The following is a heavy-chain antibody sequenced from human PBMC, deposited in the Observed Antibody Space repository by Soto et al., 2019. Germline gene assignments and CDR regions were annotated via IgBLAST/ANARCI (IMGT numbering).Heavy chain of an antibody. CDR3: ATRLSTVTTYSEPYYYYYMDV. CDR1: GGPISSYY. Sequence: SETLSLTCTVSGGPISSYYWSWIRQPPGKGLEWIGYIYYSGSTNYNPSLKSRVTISVDTSKNQFSLELGSVTAADTAVYYCATRLSTVTTYSEPYYYYYMDVWGKGTTVTVSS. J-gene: IGHJ6*03. CDR2: IYYSGST. D-gene: IGHD4-17*01. V-gene: IGHV4-59*01.